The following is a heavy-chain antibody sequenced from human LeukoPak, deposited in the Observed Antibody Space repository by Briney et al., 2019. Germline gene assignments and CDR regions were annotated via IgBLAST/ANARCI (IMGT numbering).Heavy chain of an antibody. CDR3: ATYGPDRGSLDP. D-gene: IGHD3-10*01. J-gene: IGHJ5*02. CDR1: GGSISSSNYY. V-gene: IGHV4-39*07. Sequence: SETLSLTCTVSGGSISSSNYYWGWIRQSPGEGLEWIGNLYYGGNSHYKPSLKSRVTISVDTSKNQFSLILTSVTAADTAVYYCATYGPDRGSLDPWGQGTLVTVSS. CDR2: LYYGGNS.